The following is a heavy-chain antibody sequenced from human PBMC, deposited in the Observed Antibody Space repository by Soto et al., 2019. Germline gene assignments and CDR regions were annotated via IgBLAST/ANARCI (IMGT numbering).Heavy chain of an antibody. CDR1: GFTFSSYG. CDR2: IWYDGSNK. J-gene: IGHJ4*02. Sequence: QVQLVESGGGVVQPGRSLRLSCAASGFTFSSYGMHWVRQAPGKGLEWVAVIWYDGSNKYYADSVKGRFTISRDNSKNTLYLQMNSLRAEDTAVYYCARDPTMVRGVITPGGRFDYWGQGTLVTVSS. V-gene: IGHV3-33*01. CDR3: ARDPTMVRGVITPGGRFDY. D-gene: IGHD3-10*01.